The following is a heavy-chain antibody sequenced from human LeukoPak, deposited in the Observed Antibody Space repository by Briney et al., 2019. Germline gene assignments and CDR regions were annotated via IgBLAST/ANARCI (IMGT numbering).Heavy chain of an antibody. CDR3: ARQGYLVATIYPFDY. CDR2: IYYSGST. J-gene: IGHJ4*02. CDR1: GGSISSSSYY. Sequence: PSETLSLTCTVSGGSISSSSYYWGWIRQPPGKGLEWIGSIYYSGSTYYNPSLKSRVTISVDTSKNQFSLKLSSVTAADTAVYYCARQGYLVATIYPFDYWGQGTLVIVSS. V-gene: IGHV4-39*01. D-gene: IGHD5-12*01.